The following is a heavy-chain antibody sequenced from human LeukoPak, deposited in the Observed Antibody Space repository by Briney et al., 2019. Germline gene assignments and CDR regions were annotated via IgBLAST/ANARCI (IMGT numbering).Heavy chain of an antibody. CDR2: FYHSGST. CDR1: GGSISSSDYY. Sequence: KPSETLSLTCTVSGGSISSSDYYWGWVRQPPGKGLEWIGSFYHSGSTYYNSSLKSRLTMSVDPSKNQFSLKLTAVTAADTAVYYCARLGAVLTSVNWFDPWGQGTLVNVSS. CDR3: ARLGAVLTSVNWFDP. V-gene: IGHV4-39*07. D-gene: IGHD4-23*01. J-gene: IGHJ5*02.